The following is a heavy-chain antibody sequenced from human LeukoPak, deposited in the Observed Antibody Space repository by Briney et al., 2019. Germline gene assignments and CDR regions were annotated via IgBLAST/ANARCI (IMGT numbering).Heavy chain of an antibody. CDR2: IYYSGST. CDR1: GGSISSYY. J-gene: IGHJ6*02. CDR3: ARVHSYYYYGMDV. Sequence: SETLSLTCTVSGGSISSYYWSWIRQPPGKGLAGIGYIYYSGSTNYNPSLKSRVTISVDTSKNQFSLKLSSVTAADTAVYYCARVHSYYYYGMDVWGQGTTVTVSS. V-gene: IGHV4-59*01. D-gene: IGHD4-11*01.